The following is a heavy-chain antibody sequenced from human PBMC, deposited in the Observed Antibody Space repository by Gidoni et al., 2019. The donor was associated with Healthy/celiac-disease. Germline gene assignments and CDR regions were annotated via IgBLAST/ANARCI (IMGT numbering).Heavy chain of an antibody. CDR2: ILPILGIA. Sequence: QVQLVQSGAEVKKPGSSVKVSCKASGGTFSSYTISWVRQAPGQGLEWMGRILPILGIANYAQKFQGRVTITADKSTSTAYMELSSLRSEDTAVYYCAREDSSSFDYWGQGTLVTVSS. CDR1: GGTFSSYT. D-gene: IGHD6-6*01. J-gene: IGHJ4*02. V-gene: IGHV1-69*08. CDR3: AREDSSSFDY.